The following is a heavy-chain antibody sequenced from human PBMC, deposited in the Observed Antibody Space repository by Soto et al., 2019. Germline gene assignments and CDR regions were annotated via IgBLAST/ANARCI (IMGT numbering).Heavy chain of an antibody. CDR2: IKQDGSEK. J-gene: IGHJ4*02. Sequence: GGSLRLSCAAYGFTFSSYWMSWVRQAPGKGLEWVANIKQDGSEKYYVDSVKGRFTISRDNAKNSLYLQMNSLRAEDTAVYYCARESEDLTSNFDYWGQGTLVTVSS. CDR1: GFTFSSYW. CDR3: ARESEDLTSNFDY. V-gene: IGHV3-7*01.